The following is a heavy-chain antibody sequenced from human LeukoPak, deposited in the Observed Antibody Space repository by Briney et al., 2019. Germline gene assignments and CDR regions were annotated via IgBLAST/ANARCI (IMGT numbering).Heavy chain of an antibody. D-gene: IGHD4-17*01. CDR3: ARVVGYGDYPFDN. CDR1: GYTFTGYY. CDR2: IYPNSGGT. J-gene: IGHJ4*02. Sequence: GASVKVSCKASGYTFTGYYMHWVRQAPGQGLEWMGWIYPNSGGTNYAQKFQGRVTMTRDTSISTAYTELRRLRYDDTAVYYCARVVGYGDYPFDNWGQGTLVTVSS. V-gene: IGHV1-2*02.